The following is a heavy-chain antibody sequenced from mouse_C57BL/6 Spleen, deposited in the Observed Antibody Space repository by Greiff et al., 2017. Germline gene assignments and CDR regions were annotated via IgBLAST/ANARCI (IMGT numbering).Heavy chain of an antibody. CDR2: INYDGSST. CDR3: ARAVDAMDY. V-gene: IGHV5-16*01. Sequence: EVQLVESEGGLVQPGSSMKLSCTASGFTFSDYYMAWVRQVPEKGLEWVANINYDGSSTYYLDSLKSRFIISSDNAKNMLYLQMSSLKSEDTATYYCARAVDAMDYWGQGTSVTVSS. J-gene: IGHJ4*01. CDR1: GFTFSDYY.